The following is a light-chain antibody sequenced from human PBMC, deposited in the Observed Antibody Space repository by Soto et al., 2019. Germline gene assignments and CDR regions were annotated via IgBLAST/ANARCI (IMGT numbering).Light chain of an antibody. J-gene: IGKJ1*01. CDR3: QQYNKWPRWT. V-gene: IGKV3-11*01. Sequence: EIVLTQSPANLSLSPGDRATLSCRASQSLGNYLAWYQQKPGQAPRLLIFDASNRATGIPARFSGSGSGTEITLTISSLQSEDFAVYYCQQYNKWPRWTFGQGTKVDIK. CDR2: DAS. CDR1: QSLGNY.